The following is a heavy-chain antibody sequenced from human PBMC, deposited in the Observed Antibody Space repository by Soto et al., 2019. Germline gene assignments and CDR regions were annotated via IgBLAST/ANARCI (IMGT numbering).Heavy chain of an antibody. J-gene: IGHJ6*02. Sequence: GSGPTLVNPTQTLTLTCTFSGFSLSTSGVGVAWIRQPPGKALEWLALIYWNDDKRYSQSLKSRLTITKDTSKNQVVLTMTNMDSVETATYYCARKTVTNYYYGMDVWGQGTTVTVSS. CDR2: IYWNDDK. V-gene: IGHV2-5*01. CDR3: ARKTVTNYYYGMDV. CDR1: GFSLSTSGVG. D-gene: IGHD4-4*01.